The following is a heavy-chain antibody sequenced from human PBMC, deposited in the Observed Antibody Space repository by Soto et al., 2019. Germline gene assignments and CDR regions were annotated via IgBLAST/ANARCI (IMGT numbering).Heavy chain of an antibody. V-gene: IGHV5-51*01. J-gene: IGHJ6*02. D-gene: IGHD2-2*01. CDR2: IYPGDSDT. CDR3: ARLAVVPAPAYYYYGMDV. CDR1: GYSFTSYW. Sequence: GESLKISCKGSGYSFTSYWIGWVRQMPGKGLEWMGIIYPGDSDTRYSPSFQGQVTISADKSISTAYLQWSSLKASDTALYYFARLAVVPAPAYYYYGMDVWGQGTTVTVSS.